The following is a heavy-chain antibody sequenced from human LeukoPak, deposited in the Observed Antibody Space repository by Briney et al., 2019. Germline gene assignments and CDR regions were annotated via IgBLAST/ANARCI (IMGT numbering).Heavy chain of an antibody. CDR3: AKQDCDCSSTSCYNRRFDY. CDR2: LRVSGGST. Sequence: GGSLRLSRAASGYTFRSYAMRWVPDAPGKGLEWGSALRVSGGSTHYTDSVRGRFTISRDKSKNPLYLQMKSLRAEETAVYYCAKQDCDCSSTSCYNRRFDYWGQRTLVTVSS. V-gene: IGHV3-23*01. CDR1: GYTFRSYA. D-gene: IGHD2-2*02. J-gene: IGHJ4*02.